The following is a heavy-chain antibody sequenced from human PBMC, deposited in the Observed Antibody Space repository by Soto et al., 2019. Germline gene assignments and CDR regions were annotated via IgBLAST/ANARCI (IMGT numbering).Heavy chain of an antibody. CDR3: ARGEAADGTRRTYGGNWFDP. J-gene: IGHJ5*02. D-gene: IGHD6-13*01. V-gene: IGHV4-34*01. CDR2: INHSGST. CDR1: GGSFSGYY. Sequence: PSETLSLTCAVYGGSFSGYYWSWIRQPPGKGLEWIGEINHSGSTNYNPSLKSRVSISVDTSKNQFSLKLSSVTAADTAVYYCARGEAADGTRRTYGGNWFDPWGQGTLVTVSS.